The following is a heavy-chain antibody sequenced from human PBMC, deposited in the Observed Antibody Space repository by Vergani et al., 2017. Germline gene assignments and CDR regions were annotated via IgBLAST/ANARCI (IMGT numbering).Heavy chain of an antibody. D-gene: IGHD2-15*01. CDR1: GFTFSSYG. V-gene: IGHV3-33*01. J-gene: IGHJ4*02. CDR2: IWYDGSNK. CDR3: ARERLDCSGGSCYSLDY. Sequence: QVQLVESGGGVVQPGRSLRLSCAASGFTFSSYGMHWVRQAPGKGLEWVAVIWYDGSNKYYADSVKGRFTIYRDNSKNTLYLQMNSLRAEDTAVYYCARERLDCSGGSCYSLDYWGQGTLVTVSS.